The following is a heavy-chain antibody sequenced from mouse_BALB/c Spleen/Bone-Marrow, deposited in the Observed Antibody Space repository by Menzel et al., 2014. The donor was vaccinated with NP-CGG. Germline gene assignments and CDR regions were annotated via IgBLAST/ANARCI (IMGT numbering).Heavy chain of an antibody. CDR2: INPGSNTI. D-gene: IGHD2-1*01. Sequence: EVKVVESGGGLVQPGGSLKLSCAASGFDFSRYWMSWVRQAPGKGLEWIGEINPGSNTINYTPSLKDKFIISRDIAKNTLYLQMSKVKSEDTALYYCARLGHYGWFAYWGQGTLVTVSA. CDR1: GFDFSRYW. J-gene: IGHJ3*01. V-gene: IGHV4-1*02. CDR3: ARLGHYGWFAY.